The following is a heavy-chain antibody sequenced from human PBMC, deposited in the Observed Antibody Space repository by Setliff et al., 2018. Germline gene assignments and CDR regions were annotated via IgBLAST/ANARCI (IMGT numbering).Heavy chain of an antibody. CDR2: IHYRGTT. J-gene: IGHJ4*02. V-gene: IGHV4-39*01. CDR3: ARTGTYRYFDY. CDR1: GASISSGTYY. D-gene: IGHD1-1*01. Sequence: SETLSLTCTVSGASISSGTYYWAWIRQPPGKGLGWIGRIHYRGTTYSNASLASRLTIPVDTAKNQFSLKLTSVTAADTAVYYCARTGTYRYFDYWGQGTRVTVSS.